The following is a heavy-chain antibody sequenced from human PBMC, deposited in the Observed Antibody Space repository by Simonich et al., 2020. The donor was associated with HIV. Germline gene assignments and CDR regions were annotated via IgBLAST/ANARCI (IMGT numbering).Heavy chain of an antibody. CDR1: GGSFSGYY. CDR2: INHSGST. Sequence: QVQLQQWGAGLLKPSETLSLTCAVYGGSFSGYYWSWIRQPPGKGREWMGEINHSGSTNYNPSLKSRVTISVDTSKNQFSLKLSSVTAADTAVYYCARRHPTTVTTPYFDYWGQGTLVTVSS. V-gene: IGHV4-34*01. CDR3: ARRHPTTVTTPYFDY. J-gene: IGHJ4*02. D-gene: IGHD4-17*01.